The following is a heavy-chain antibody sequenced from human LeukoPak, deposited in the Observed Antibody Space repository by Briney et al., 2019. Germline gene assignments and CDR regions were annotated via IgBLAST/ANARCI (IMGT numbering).Heavy chain of an antibody. V-gene: IGHV3-30-3*01. D-gene: IGHD3-22*01. Sequence: GGSLRLSCAASGFTFSSYAMHWVRQAPGKGLEWVAVISYDGSNKYYADSVKGRFTISRDNSKNTLYLQMNSLRAEDTAVYYCAKAYDSSGFAAFDIWGQGTMVTVSS. J-gene: IGHJ3*02. CDR1: GFTFSSYA. CDR3: AKAYDSSGFAAFDI. CDR2: ISYDGSNK.